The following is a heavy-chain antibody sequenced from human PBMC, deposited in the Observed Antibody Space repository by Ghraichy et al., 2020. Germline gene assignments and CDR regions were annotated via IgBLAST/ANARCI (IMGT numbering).Heavy chain of an antibody. V-gene: IGHV3-21*01. CDR2: ISSSSSYI. D-gene: IGHD2-2*01. Sequence: GGPLRLSCAASGFTFSSYSMNWVRQAPGKGLEWVSSISSSSSYIYYADSVKGRFTISRDNAKNSLYLQMNSLRAEDTAVYYCARGSNPVFRFDYWGQGTLVTVSS. CDR1: GFTFSSYS. J-gene: IGHJ4*02. CDR3: ARGSNPVFRFDY.